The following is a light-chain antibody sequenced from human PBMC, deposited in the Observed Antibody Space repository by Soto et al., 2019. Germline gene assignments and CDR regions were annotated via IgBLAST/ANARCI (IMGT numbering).Light chain of an antibody. CDR1: QSVSIL. V-gene: IGKV3-15*01. Sequence: EIVLTQSPATLSLSPGETATLSCRASQSVSILLAWYQQKPGQAPRLLIYDASTRATGIPARFSGSGSGTEFTLTISSLQSEDFALYFCQQHNNWPITFGQGTRLEIK. CDR2: DAS. J-gene: IGKJ5*01. CDR3: QQHNNWPIT.